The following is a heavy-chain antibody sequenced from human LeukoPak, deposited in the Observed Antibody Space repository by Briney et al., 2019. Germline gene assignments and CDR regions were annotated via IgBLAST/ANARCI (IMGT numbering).Heavy chain of an antibody. CDR2: IYYSGST. J-gene: IGHJ5*02. CDR3: ARHDYGDYVGAGLWFDP. CDR1: GGSISSSSYY. D-gene: IGHD4-17*01. Sequence: SETLSLTCTVSGGSISSSSYYWSWIRQPPGKGLEWIGYIYYSGSTNYNPSLKSRVTISVDTSKNQFSLKLSSVTAADTAVYYCARHDYGDYVGAGLWFDPWGQGTLVTVSS. V-gene: IGHV4-61*05.